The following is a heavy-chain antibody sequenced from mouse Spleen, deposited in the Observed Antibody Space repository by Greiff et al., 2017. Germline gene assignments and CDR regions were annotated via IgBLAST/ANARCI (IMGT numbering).Heavy chain of an antibody. CDR1: GYAFSSYW. J-gene: IGHJ4*01. CDR2: IYPGDGDT. V-gene: IGHV1-80*01. Sequence: VQVVESGAELVKPGASVKISCKASGYAFSSYWMNWVTQRPGKGLEWIGQIYPGDGDTNYNGKFKGKATLTADKSSSTAYMQLSSLTSEDSAVYFCAREVFYAMDYWGQGTSVTVSS. CDR3: AREVFYAMDY.